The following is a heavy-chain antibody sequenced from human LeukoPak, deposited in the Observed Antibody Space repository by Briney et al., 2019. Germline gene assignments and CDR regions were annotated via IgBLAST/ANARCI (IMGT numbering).Heavy chain of an antibody. CDR1: GYTFTSYG. CDR3: ARYFSEKNVFGI. V-gene: IGHV1-2*02. J-gene: IGHJ3*02. D-gene: IGHD2/OR15-2a*01. Sequence: ASVKVSCKASGYTFTSYGISWVRQAPGQGLEWMGWINPNSGGTNYAQKFQGRVTMTRDTSISTAYMELSRLRSDDTAVYYCARYFSEKNVFGIWGQGTMVTVSS. CDR2: INPNSGGT.